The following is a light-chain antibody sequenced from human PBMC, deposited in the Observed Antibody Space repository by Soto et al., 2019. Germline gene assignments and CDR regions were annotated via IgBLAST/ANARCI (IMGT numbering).Light chain of an antibody. V-gene: IGLV2-14*01. Sequence: QSVLTQPASVSGSPGQSITISCTGTSSDVGGYNYVSWYQQHPGKASKLMIYEVSNRPSGVSNRFSGSKSGNTASLTISGLQAEDEADYYCSSYTSSSTLNVVFGGGTQLTVL. CDR1: SSDVGGYNY. J-gene: IGLJ2*01. CDR2: EVS. CDR3: SSYTSSSTLNVV.